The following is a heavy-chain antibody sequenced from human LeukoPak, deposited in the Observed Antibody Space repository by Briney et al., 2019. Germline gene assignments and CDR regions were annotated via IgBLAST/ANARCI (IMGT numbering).Heavy chain of an antibody. CDR1: GGSISTYY. CDR2: IYYTGST. V-gene: IGHV4-59*01. Sequence: SSETLSLTCTVSGGSISTYYWSCIRQPPGKGLEWIGYIYYTGSTTYNPSLRSRVAISIDTSKNQFSLRLNSVTAADTAVYYCARGRGDSRGTSFDYWGQGTLVTVSS. J-gene: IGHJ4*02. CDR3: ARGRGDSRGTSFDY. D-gene: IGHD3-22*01.